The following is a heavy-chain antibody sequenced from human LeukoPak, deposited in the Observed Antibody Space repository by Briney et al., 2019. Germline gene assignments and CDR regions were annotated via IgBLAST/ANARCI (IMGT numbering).Heavy chain of an antibody. J-gene: IGHJ4*02. V-gene: IGHV1-2*02. D-gene: IGHD7-27*01. Sequence: GASVKVSCKASGYTFTDYYIHWVRQAPGQGLEWMGWIKPNSGDTNYVEKFQGRVTMTRDTSISTAYMELSRLRSDDTDVYYCATFDQDWGTFHYWGQGTLATVSS. CDR3: ATFDQDWGTFHY. CDR1: GYTFTDYY. CDR2: IKPNSGDT.